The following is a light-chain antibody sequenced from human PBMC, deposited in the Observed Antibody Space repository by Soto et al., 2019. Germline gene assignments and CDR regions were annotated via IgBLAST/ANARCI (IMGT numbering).Light chain of an antibody. J-gene: IGKJ1*01. CDR2: GVS. CDR1: QSIDTY. Sequence: DIKMTQSPSSLSASVGDRVTITCRASQSIDTYVNWYQQRPGKAPNPLIYGVSSLHNGVPSRFSGSGSESHFTLIISSLQPEDYATYFCQQSYSTPWTFGHGTKVEIK. V-gene: IGKV1-39*01. CDR3: QQSYSTPWT.